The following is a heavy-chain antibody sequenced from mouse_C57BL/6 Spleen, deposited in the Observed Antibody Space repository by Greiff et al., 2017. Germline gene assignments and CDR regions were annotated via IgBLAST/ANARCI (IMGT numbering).Heavy chain of an antibody. V-gene: IGHV1-74*01. Sequence: QVQLQQPGAELVKPGASVKVSCKASGYTFTSYWMHWVKQRPGQGLEWIGRIHPSDSDTNYNQKFKGKATLTVDKSSSTAYMQLSSLTSEDSAVYYCANHPATSVVATTHWYVDDWGTGTTVTVSS. CDR2: IHPSDSDT. CDR1: GYTFTSYW. J-gene: IGHJ1*03. D-gene: IGHD1-1*01. CDR3: ANHPATSVVATTHWYVDD.